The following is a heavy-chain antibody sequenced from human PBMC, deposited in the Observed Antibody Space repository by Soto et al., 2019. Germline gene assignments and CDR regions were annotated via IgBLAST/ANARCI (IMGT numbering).Heavy chain of an antibody. CDR2: IYYSGST. CDR3: ARGGVLHDAFDI. J-gene: IGHJ3*02. Sequence: PSETLSLTCTVSGGSISSGGYYWSWIRQHPGKGLEWIGYIYYSGSTYYNPSLKCRVTISVDTSKNQFSLKLSSVTAADTAVYYCARGGVLHDAFDIWGQGTMVTVSS. D-gene: IGHD1-26*01. CDR1: GGSISSGGYY. V-gene: IGHV4-31*03.